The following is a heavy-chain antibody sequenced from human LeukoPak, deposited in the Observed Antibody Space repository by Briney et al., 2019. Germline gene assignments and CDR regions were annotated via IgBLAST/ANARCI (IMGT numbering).Heavy chain of an antibody. CDR3: ARVRVGATAKGHYFDY. CDR1: GFTFSNYA. Sequence: GGSLRLSCAASGFTFSNYAIYWVRQAPGKGLESVSVISSNGGNIYHANSVKGRFTISRDNSKTTVYLQMGSLRPEDMAVYYCARVRVGATAKGHYFDYWGQGTLVTVSS. D-gene: IGHD1-26*01. J-gene: IGHJ4*02. CDR2: ISSNGGNI. V-gene: IGHV3-64*01.